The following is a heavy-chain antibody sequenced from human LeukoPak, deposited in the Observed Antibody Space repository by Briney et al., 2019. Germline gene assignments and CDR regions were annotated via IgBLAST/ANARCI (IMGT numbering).Heavy chain of an antibody. J-gene: IGHJ6*03. Sequence: GESLKISCKASGYSFTNYWIAWVRQMPGKGLGWMGILYPGDSDAKYSPSFQGQVTISADKSISTAYLKWSSLKASDSAIYYCARQSPAGSGGYYYHMDVWAKGTTVTVS. CDR1: GYSFTNYW. D-gene: IGHD3-10*01. CDR2: LYPGDSDA. V-gene: IGHV5-51*01. CDR3: ARQSPAGSGGYYYHMDV.